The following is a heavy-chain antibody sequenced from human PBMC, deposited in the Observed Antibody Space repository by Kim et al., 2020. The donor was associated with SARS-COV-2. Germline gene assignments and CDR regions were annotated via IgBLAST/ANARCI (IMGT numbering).Heavy chain of an antibody. V-gene: IGHV4-34*01. CDR1: GGSFSGYY. CDR2: INHSGST. J-gene: IGHJ1*01. D-gene: IGHD3-3*01. Sequence: SETLSLTCAVYGGSFSGYYWSWIRQPPGKGLEWIGEINHSGSTNYNPSLKSRVTISVDTSKNEFSLKLSSVTAADTAVYYCASAYYDFWSGYYTADWGQGTLVTVSS. CDR3: ASAYYDFWSGYYTAD.